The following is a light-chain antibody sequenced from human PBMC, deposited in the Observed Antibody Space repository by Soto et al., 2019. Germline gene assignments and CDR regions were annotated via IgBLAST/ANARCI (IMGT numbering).Light chain of an antibody. V-gene: IGKV3-11*01. CDR2: NAS. J-gene: IGKJ5*01. Sequence: EIVLTQSPATLSLSPGERATLSCRASQSVSRYLAWYQQKPGQAPRLLIYNASNRATGIPARFSGSGSGTDFTLTISSLEPEDFAVYFCQQRGDWPSIPFGQGTRLAIK. CDR3: QQRGDWPSIP. CDR1: QSVSRY.